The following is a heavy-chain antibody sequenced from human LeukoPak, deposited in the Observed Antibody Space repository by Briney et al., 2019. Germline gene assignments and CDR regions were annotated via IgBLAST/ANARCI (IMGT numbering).Heavy chain of an antibody. J-gene: IGHJ5*02. V-gene: IGHV3-7*01. CDR2: IKQDGSEK. CDR3: ATENAYYDFWSGYYRNLNWFDP. CDR1: GFTFSSYW. D-gene: IGHD3-3*01. Sequence: PGGSLRLSCAASGFTFSSYWMSWVRQAPGKGLGWVANIKQDGSEKYYVDSVKGRFTISRDNAKNSLYLQMNSLRAEDTAVYYCATENAYYDFWSGYYRNLNWFDPWGQGTLVTVSS.